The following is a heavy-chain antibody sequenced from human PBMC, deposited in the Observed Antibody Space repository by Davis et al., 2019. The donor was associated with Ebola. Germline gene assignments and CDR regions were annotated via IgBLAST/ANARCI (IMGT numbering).Heavy chain of an antibody. CDR1: GGSFSGYY. V-gene: IGHV4-34*01. CDR3: AAGYCSGGSCYPRYYYYGMDV. D-gene: IGHD2-15*01. Sequence: PSETLSPPCAVHGGSFSGYYWSWTRQPPGKGLEWTGEINHSGSTNYNLPLKSRVTISVDTSKNQFSLKLSSVTAADTAVYYCAAGYCSGGSCYPRYYYYGMDVWGQGTTVTVSS. CDR2: INHSGST. J-gene: IGHJ6*02.